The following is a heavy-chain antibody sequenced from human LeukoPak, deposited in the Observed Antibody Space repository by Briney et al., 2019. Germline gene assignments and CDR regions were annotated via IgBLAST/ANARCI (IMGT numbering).Heavy chain of an antibody. CDR3: ARDPSSGGNAFDI. CDR2: IYYSGST. D-gene: IGHD6-19*01. J-gene: IGHJ3*02. V-gene: IGHV4-30-4*01. CDR1: GGSISSGDYY. Sequence: PSETLSLTCTVSGGSISSGDYYWSWIRQPPGKGLEWIGYIYYSGSTYYNPSLKSRVTISVDTSKNQFSLKLSSVTAADTAVYYCARDPSSGGNAFDIWGQGTMVTVSS.